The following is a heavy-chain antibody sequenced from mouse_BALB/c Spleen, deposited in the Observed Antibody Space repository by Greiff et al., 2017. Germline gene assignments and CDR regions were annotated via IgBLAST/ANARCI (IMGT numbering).Heavy chain of an antibody. Sequence: EVQLVESGGGLVQPGGSMKLSCVASGFTFSNYWMNWVRQSPEKGLEWVAEIRLKSNNYATHYAESVKGRFTISRDDSKSSVYLQMNNLRAEDTGIYYCTRAKFITTATGFAYWGQGTLVTVSA. CDR1: GFTFSNYW. D-gene: IGHD1-2*01. CDR2: IRLKSNNYAT. V-gene: IGHV6-6*02. CDR3: TRAKFITTATGFAY. J-gene: IGHJ3*01.